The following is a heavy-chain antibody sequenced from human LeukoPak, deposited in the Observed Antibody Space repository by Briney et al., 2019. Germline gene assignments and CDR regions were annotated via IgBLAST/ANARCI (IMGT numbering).Heavy chain of an antibody. CDR1: GFTFSSYS. CDR3: ARGIPRLYYYGSGRHSDY. V-gene: IGHV3-21*01. Sequence: PGGSLRLSCAASGFTFSSYSMNWVRQAPGKGLEWVSCISSTSSYIYYADSVKGRFTLSRDNAKNSLYLQMNSLRAEDTAVYYCARGIPRLYYYGSGRHSDYWGQGTLVTVSS. J-gene: IGHJ4*02. D-gene: IGHD3-10*01. CDR2: ISSTSSYI.